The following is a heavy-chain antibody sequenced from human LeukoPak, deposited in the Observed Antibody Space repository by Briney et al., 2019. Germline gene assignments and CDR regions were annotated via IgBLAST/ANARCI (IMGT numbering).Heavy chain of an antibody. CDR3: ARDMGELRGFDY. CDR1: GDSISSSSYY. Sequence: PSETLSLTCTVSGDSISSSSYYWGWIRQPPGKGLEWIGSIYFSGSTYYKSSLKSRVSISVDMSKNQFSLKLSSVTAADTAMYYCARDMGELRGFDYWGQGILVTVSS. J-gene: IGHJ4*02. CDR2: IYFSGST. D-gene: IGHD3-10*01. V-gene: IGHV4-39*07.